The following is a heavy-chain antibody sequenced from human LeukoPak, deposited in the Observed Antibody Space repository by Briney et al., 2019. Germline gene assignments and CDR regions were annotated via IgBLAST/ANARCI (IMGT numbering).Heavy chain of an antibody. CDR1: GYTFTGYH. D-gene: IGHD2-2*01. CDR3: ARVPSSTRYCSSTGCLKFFDY. V-gene: IGHV1-2*06. J-gene: IGHJ4*02. CDR2: INPNSGDT. Sequence: ASVKVSCKASGYTFTGYHMHWVRQAPGQGLEWMGRINPNSGDTNYAQKFQGRVTMTRDTSISTACMELSRLRSDDTAVYYCARVPSSTRYCSSTGCLKFFDYWGQGTMVTVSS.